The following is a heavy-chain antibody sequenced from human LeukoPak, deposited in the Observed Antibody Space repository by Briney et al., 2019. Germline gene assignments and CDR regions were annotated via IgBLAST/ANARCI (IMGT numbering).Heavy chain of an antibody. CDR2: ISGSGGTT. D-gene: IGHD1-26*01. Sequence: GGSLRLSCAASGFTFSTYAMSWVRQAPGKGLEWVSAISGSGGTTSYTDSVKGRFTISRDNSKNTLYLQMNSLRAEDTAVYYCAKLLVEASFDYWGQGTLVTVSS. V-gene: IGHV3-23*01. CDR3: AKLLVEASFDY. J-gene: IGHJ4*02. CDR1: GFTFSTYA.